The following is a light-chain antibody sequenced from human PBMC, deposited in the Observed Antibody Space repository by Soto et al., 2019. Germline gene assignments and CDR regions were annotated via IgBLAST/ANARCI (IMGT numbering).Light chain of an antibody. J-gene: IGKJ4*01. CDR2: DAS. CDR1: QTNRSD. V-gene: IGKV3-15*01. Sequence: EIVMTQSPVTLSVSPGERATLSCRASQTNRSDLAWYQQKPGQAPRLLISDASTRATGIPARFNGSGSGTEFTLAISSLQSEDFAIYYCHQYNTWPLTFGGGTKVEIK. CDR3: HQYNTWPLT.